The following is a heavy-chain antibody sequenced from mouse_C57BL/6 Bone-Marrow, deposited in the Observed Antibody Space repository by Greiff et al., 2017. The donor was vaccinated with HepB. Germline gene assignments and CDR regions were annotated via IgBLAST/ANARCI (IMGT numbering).Heavy chain of an antibody. Sequence: LEWVAYISSGGDYIYYADTVKGRFTISRDNARNTLYLQMSSLKSEDTAMYYCTRDRQLRLDYWGQGTTLTVSS. V-gene: IGHV5-9-1*02. D-gene: IGHD3-2*02. CDR2: ISSGGDYI. CDR3: TRDRQLRLDY. J-gene: IGHJ2*01.